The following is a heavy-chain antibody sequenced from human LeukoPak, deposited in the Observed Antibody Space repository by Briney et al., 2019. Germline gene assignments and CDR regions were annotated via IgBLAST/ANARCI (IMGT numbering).Heavy chain of an antibody. CDR3: AREGGPYRPLDY. J-gene: IGHJ4*02. Sequence: SETLSLACGVSGGSISSTNWWTWVRQPPGEGLEWIGEVHLSGRTNYNPSLESRVTMSVDMSENHISLKLTSVTAADTAVYYCAREGGPYRPLDYSGQGTLVTVSS. V-gene: IGHV4-4*02. CDR1: GGSISSTNW. CDR2: VHLSGRT.